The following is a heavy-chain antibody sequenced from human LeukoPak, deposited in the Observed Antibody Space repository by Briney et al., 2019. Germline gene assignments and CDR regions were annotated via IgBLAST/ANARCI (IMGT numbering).Heavy chain of an antibody. D-gene: IGHD5-18*01. V-gene: IGHV3-74*01. CDR3: ARVGYSYGPHYFDY. J-gene: IGHJ4*02. CDR2: INSDGSST. Sequence: GGSLRLSCAPSGFTFSSYWMHWVRQAPGKGLVWVSRINSDGSSTSYADSVKGRFTISRDNAKNTLYLQMNSLRAEDTAVYYCARVGYSYGPHYFDYWGQGTLVTVSS. CDR1: GFTFSSYW.